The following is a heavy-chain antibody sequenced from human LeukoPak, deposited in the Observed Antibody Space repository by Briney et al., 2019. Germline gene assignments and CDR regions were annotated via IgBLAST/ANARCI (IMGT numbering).Heavy chain of an antibody. V-gene: IGHV3-7*01. CDR2: IRQDGSER. CDR1: GFIFSNYW. D-gene: IGHD5-12*01. J-gene: IGHJ4*02. Sequence: GGSLRLSCAASGFIFSNYWMTWVRQAPGKGLEWVAHIRQDGSERHYVDSVKDRFTISRDNAKNSLDLQMDSLRAEDTAVYYCARDWGSTGYDLYDSWGQGTLVTVSS. CDR3: ARDWGSTGYDLYDS.